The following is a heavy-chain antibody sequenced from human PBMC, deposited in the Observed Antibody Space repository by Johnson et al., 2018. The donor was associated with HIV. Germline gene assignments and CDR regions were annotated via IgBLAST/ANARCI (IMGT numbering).Heavy chain of an antibody. CDR2: VSATGDST. CDR1: GFTFRSYA. Sequence: EVQLVESGGGLVQPGGSPRLSCAASGFTFRSYAMGWVRQAPGEGLEWVSVVSATGDSTYYADSVKGRFTISRDNSKNTLYLQMSSLRAEDTALYYGVRACSGGSCYEEKSPDAFDIWGQGTMVTVSS. V-gene: IGHV3-23*04. CDR3: VRACSGGSCYEEKSPDAFDI. D-gene: IGHD2-15*01. J-gene: IGHJ3*02.